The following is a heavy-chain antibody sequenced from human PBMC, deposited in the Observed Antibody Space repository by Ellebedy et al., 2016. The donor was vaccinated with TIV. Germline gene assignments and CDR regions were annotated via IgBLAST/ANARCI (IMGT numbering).Heavy chain of an antibody. CDR2: IKQDGSEK. V-gene: IGHV3-7*03. J-gene: IGHJ5*02. Sequence: GGSLRLSXAASGFTFSSYWMSWVRQAPGKGLEWVANIKQDGSEKYYVDSVKGRFTISRDNSKNTLYLQMNSLRAEDTAVYYCAKMGGRQQLVIFGFDPWGQGTLVTVSS. D-gene: IGHD6-13*01. CDR1: GFTFSSYW. CDR3: AKMGGRQQLVIFGFDP.